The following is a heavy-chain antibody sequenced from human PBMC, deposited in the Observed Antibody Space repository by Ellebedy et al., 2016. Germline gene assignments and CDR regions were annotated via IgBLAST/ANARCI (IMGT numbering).Heavy chain of an antibody. D-gene: IGHD1-14*01. CDR3: ARGDNPFDY. J-gene: IGHJ4*02. CDR2: IYITGSA. V-gene: IGHV4-4*07. CDR1: GGSFSSYF. Sequence: SETLSLTXTVSGGSFSSYFWSWIRQPAGKGLEWIGRIYITGSANYNPSLKSRVTMSIDTSTNQFSLNLNSVTAADTAVYYCARGDNPFDYWGQGTLVTVSS.